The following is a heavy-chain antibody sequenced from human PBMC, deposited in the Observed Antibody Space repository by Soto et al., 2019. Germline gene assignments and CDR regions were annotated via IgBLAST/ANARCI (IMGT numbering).Heavy chain of an antibody. CDR1: GYTFTSYG. D-gene: IGHD2-8*01. CDR2: ISAYNGNT. V-gene: IGHV1-18*04. J-gene: IGHJ5*02. Sequence: QVQLVQSGAEVKKPGASVKVSCKASGYTFTSYGISWVRQAPGQGLEWMGWISAYNGNTNYAQKLQGRVTMTTDTSTRTAYMELRSLRSDDTAVYYCARDYASCTNGVCYIGSEGWFAPWGQRTLVTVSS. CDR3: ARDYASCTNGVCYIGSEGWFAP.